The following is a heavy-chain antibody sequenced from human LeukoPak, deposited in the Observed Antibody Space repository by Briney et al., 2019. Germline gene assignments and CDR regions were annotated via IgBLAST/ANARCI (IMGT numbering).Heavy chain of an antibody. V-gene: IGHV4-59*01. CDR1: DGSISSYY. CDR3: ARVDDYVWGSYRY. D-gene: IGHD3-16*02. J-gene: IGHJ4*02. Sequence: SETLSLTCTVSDGSISSYYWSWIRQPPGKGLEWIGYIYYSGSTNYNPSLKSRVTISVDTSKNQFSLKLSSVTAADTAVYYCARVDDYVWGSYRYWGQGTLVTVSS. CDR2: IYYSGST.